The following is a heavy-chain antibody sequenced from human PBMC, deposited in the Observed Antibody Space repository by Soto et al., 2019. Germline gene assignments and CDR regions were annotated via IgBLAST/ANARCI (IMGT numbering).Heavy chain of an antibody. Sequence: PSDALSRTFNISGCSINNSYWSRIRRPPGKGLEWIGHVYYSGSTHYNPSLKSRVTMSVDASRNLFSLKLSSVTAADTAVYFCTRSHYFDYWGQGALVTVSS. V-gene: IGHV4-59*08. CDR3: TRSHYFDY. CDR1: GCSINNSY. CDR2: VYYSGST. J-gene: IGHJ4*02.